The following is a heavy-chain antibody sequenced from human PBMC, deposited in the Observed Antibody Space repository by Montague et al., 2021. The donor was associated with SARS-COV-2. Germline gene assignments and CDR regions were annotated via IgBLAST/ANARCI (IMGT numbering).Heavy chain of an antibody. CDR1: GGSISRSSYY. Sequence: SETLSLTCTVSGGSISRSSYYWGWIRQPPGKGLEWIGSIYYSGSTYYNPSLKSRVTISVDTSKNQFSLKLSSVTAADTAVYYCARDGRQQLVRLSGMDVWGQGTTVTVSS. V-gene: IGHV4-39*07. CDR2: IYYSGST. J-gene: IGHJ6*02. D-gene: IGHD6-13*01. CDR3: ARDGRQQLVRLSGMDV.